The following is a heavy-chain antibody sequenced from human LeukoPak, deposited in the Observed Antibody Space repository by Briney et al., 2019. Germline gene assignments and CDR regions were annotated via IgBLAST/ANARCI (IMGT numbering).Heavy chain of an antibody. Sequence: GGSLRLSCTASGFPFIEYSMNWVRQAPGEGLEWISYIGIDSGNTKYADSVMGRFTISADKAKNSLYLQMNSLRVEDTAVYCARDHNYAFDNWGQGTLVSVAS. V-gene: IGHV3-48*01. CDR1: GFPFIEYS. CDR3: ARDHNYAFDN. J-gene: IGHJ4*02. CDR2: IGIDSGNT. D-gene: IGHD1-1*01.